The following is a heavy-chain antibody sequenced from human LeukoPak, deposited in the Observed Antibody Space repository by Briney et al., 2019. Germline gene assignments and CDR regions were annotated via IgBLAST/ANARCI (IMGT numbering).Heavy chain of an antibody. CDR3: ARPLDYDGTLDAFDI. CDR1: GYSFSNFW. V-gene: IGHV5-51*01. D-gene: IGHD4-23*01. Sequence: GESLKISCKTSGYSFSNFWITWVRQTPHKGLEWMGFIYPGDSDTRYSPSFQGHVTISADKSLTTVYLQWNNLKASDTAMYYCARPLDYDGTLDAFDIWGQGTLVTVSS. J-gene: IGHJ3*02. CDR2: IYPGDSDT.